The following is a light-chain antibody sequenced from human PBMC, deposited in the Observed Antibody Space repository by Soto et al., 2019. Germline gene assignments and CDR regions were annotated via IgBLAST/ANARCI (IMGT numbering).Light chain of an antibody. V-gene: IGKV4-1*01. CDR2: WAS. CDR3: QHYYSSPFT. Sequence: DIVMTLSPDSLAVSLGERATINCKSSQSVLYSSNNKNYLTWYQQKPGQPPKLLISWASTRESGVPDRFSGSGSGTDFTLTISSLQAEDVAVYYCQHYYSSPFTFGPGTKVDIK. CDR1: QSVLYSSNNKNY. J-gene: IGKJ3*01.